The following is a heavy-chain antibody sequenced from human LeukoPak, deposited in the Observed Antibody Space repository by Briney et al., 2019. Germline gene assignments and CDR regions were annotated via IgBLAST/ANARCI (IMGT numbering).Heavy chain of an antibody. CDR2: IYAGDSDT. V-gene: IGHV5-51*01. CDR1: GDSFSTYW. J-gene: IGHJ4*02. Sequence: GESLKISCKASGDSFSTYWIAWVRQMPGKGLEWMGVIYAGDSDTRYSPSFQGQVTISADKSLNTAYVQWSNLKASDTAMYYCVRLRGELMDGLDFWDQGTLVTVSS. D-gene: IGHD2-8*01. CDR3: VRLRGELMDGLDF.